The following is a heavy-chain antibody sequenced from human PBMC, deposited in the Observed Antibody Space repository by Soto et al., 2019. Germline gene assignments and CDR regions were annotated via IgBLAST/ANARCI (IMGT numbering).Heavy chain of an antibody. CDR3: ARGYYGSGSYCNQEYYFDY. D-gene: IGHD3-10*01. Sequence: QVQLVESGGGVVQHGRSLRLSCAASGFTFSSYGMHSVHQAPGKGLELVAVIWYDGSNKYYADSVKGRFTSSRDNSKNTLYLQMNSLRAEDTAVYYCARGYYGSGSYCNQEYYFDYGGQGTLVTVSS. CDR2: IWYDGSNK. V-gene: IGHV3-33*08. J-gene: IGHJ4*02. CDR1: GFTFSSYG.